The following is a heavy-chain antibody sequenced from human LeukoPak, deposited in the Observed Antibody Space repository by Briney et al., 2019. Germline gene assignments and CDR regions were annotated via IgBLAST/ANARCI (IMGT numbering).Heavy chain of an antibody. CDR1: GGSISSYS. D-gene: IGHD2-21*02. Sequence: SETLSLTCTVSGGSISSYSWSWVRQPPGKGLEWVGSIYYSGSTNYNPSPKSRITISVNTSKNHYSQKLSSVTDADTAEYYCARDGDLGWFDPWGQGTLVTVSS. CDR2: IYYSGST. J-gene: IGHJ5*02. CDR3: ARDGDLGWFDP. V-gene: IGHV4-59*01.